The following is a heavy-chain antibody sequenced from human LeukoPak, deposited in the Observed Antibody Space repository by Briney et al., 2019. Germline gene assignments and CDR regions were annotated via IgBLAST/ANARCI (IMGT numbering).Heavy chain of an antibody. D-gene: IGHD2-15*01. CDR3: ARVVVVAATLWFDP. Sequence: PSETLSLTCTVSGGSISSYYWSWIRQPAGKGLEWIGRIYTSGSTNYNPSLKSRVTMSVDTSKTQFSLKLSSVTAADTAVYYCARVVVVAATLWFDPWGQGTLVTVSS. V-gene: IGHV4-4*07. J-gene: IGHJ5*02. CDR2: IYTSGST. CDR1: GGSISSYY.